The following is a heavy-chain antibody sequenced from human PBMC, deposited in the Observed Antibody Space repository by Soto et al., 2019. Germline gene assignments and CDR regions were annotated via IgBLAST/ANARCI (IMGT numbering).Heavy chain of an antibody. Sequence: EVQLVESGGGLVQPGGSLRLSCAASGFTFSSYEMNWVRQAPGKGLEWVSYISSSGSYIYYADSVKGRFTISRDNAKNSLYLQMNSLRAEDTAVYYCARLQVDYYYYGMDVWGQGTTVTVSS. D-gene: IGHD2-15*01. J-gene: IGHJ6*02. V-gene: IGHV3-48*03. CDR1: GFTFSSYE. CDR3: ARLQVDYYYYGMDV. CDR2: ISSSGSYI.